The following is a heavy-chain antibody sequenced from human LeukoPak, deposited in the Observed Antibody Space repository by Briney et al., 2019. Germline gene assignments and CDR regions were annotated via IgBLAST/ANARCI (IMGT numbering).Heavy chain of an antibody. CDR1: GFNFSSYS. CDR3: ARDQVDTAMDYFDY. V-gene: IGHV3-21*01. Sequence: GGSLRISCAASGFNFSSYSMNWVRQGPGKGLELVSSISSSSSYIYYADSVKGRFTISRDNAKNSLYLQMNSLRAEDTAVYYCARDQVDTAMDYFDYWGQGTLVTVSS. J-gene: IGHJ4*02. CDR2: ISSSSSYI. D-gene: IGHD5-18*01.